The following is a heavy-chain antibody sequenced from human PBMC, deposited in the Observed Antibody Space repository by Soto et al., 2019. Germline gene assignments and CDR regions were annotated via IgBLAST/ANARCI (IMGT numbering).Heavy chain of an antibody. J-gene: IGHJ3*02. V-gene: IGHV1-24*01. CDR2: FDPEDGET. D-gene: IGHD3-22*01. CDR1: GYTLTEVS. Sequence: ASVKVSCKVSGYTLTEVSMHWVRQAPGKGLEWMGGFDPEDGETIYAQKFQGRVTMTEDTSTDTAYMELSSLSSEDTAVYYCATAGPTNDSGGSSYLGSRDAFDSWGKERMVTVS. CDR3: ATAGPTNDSGGSSYLGSRDAFDS.